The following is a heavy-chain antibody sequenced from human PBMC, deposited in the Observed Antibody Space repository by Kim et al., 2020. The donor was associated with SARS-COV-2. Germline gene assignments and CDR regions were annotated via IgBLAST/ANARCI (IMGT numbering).Heavy chain of an antibody. CDR1: GFTFSSYS. Sequence: GGSLRLSCAASGFTFSSYSMNWVRQAPGKGLEWVSSISSSGTYICNADSVKGRFTIPRDNAKNSLYLQMNSLRAEDTAVYYCARAYGSGSYYKGMDVWGQGTTVTVSS. D-gene: IGHD3-10*01. J-gene: IGHJ6*02. CDR2: ISSSGTYI. CDR3: ARAYGSGSYYKGMDV. V-gene: IGHV3-21*01.